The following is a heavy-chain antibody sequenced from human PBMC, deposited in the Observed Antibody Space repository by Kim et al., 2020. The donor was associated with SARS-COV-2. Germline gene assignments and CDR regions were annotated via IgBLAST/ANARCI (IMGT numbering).Heavy chain of an antibody. D-gene: IGHD3-10*01. CDR3: ARDPWSRLRGLTYSYYGMDV. Sequence: GGSLRLSCAASGFTFSSCAIHWVRQAPGKGLEWVAVISYDGSNKNYADSVKGRFTISRDNSKTTLYLQMNSLRAEDTALYYFARDPWSRLRGLTYSYYGMDVWGQGTTVTVSS. CDR1: GFTFSSCA. V-gene: IGHV3-30-3*01. CDR2: ISYDGSNK. J-gene: IGHJ6*02.